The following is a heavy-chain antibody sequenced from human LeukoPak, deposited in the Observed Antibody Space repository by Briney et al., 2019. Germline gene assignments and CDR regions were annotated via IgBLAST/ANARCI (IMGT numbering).Heavy chain of an antibody. J-gene: IGHJ6*02. CDR2: INGRSTTI. D-gene: IGHD2-15*01. CDR3: ARNVPWGHSGGCSHNFYYCAMDV. CDR1: GFAFSTSS. Sequence: PGGSLRLSCAASGFAFSTSSMTWVRQVPGKGLEWISYINGRSTTIYYADSVKGRFTISRDNAKISLYLQMNSLRAEDTAIYYCARNVPWGHSGGCSHNFYYCAMDVWGQGTTVTVSS. V-gene: IGHV3-48*04.